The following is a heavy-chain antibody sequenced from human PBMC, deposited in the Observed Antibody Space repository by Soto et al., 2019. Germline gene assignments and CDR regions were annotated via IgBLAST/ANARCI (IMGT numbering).Heavy chain of an antibody. V-gene: IGHV1-3*01. D-gene: IGHD4-17*01. CDR2: INGNT. J-gene: IGHJ3*02. CDR1: GYTFNTHA. CDR3: ARDRGDYSAFDI. Sequence: RASVKVSCKTSGYTFNTHAMHWVRQAPGQRLEWMGWINGNTRYSQKFQGRVTITRDTSASTVYMELSSLKSEDTALYYCARDRGDYSAFDIWGQGTMVTVSS.